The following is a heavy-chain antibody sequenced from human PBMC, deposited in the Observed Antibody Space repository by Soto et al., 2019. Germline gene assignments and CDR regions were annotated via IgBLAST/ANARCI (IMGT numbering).Heavy chain of an antibody. V-gene: IGHV4-34*01. CDR2: INHSGST. CDR1: GWSFSGYY. CDR3: ARGSSPDTAMVLDY. J-gene: IGHJ4*02. D-gene: IGHD5-18*01. Sequence: PSDTRSLTCALYGWSFSGYYWSWIRQPPGKGLEWIGEINHSGSTNYNPSLKSRVTISVDTSKNQFSLKLSFVTAADTAVYYCARGSSPDTAMVLDYWGQGTLVTVSS.